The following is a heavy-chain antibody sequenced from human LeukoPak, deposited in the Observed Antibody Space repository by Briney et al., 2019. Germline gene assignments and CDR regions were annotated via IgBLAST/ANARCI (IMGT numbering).Heavy chain of an antibody. CDR1: GGSISSYY. Sequence: SETLSLTCTVSGGSISSYYWSWIRQPPGKGLEWTGYIYYSGSTNYNPSLKSRVTISVDTSKNQFSLKLSSVTAADTAVYYCARLGVAGSYYYYMDVWGKGTTVTVSS. CDR2: IYYSGST. CDR3: ARLGVAGSYYYYMDV. D-gene: IGHD6-19*01. J-gene: IGHJ6*03. V-gene: IGHV4-59*01.